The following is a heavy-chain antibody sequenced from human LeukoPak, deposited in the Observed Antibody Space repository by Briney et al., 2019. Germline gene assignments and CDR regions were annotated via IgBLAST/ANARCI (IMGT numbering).Heavy chain of an antibody. CDR2: ISSSGSTI. J-gene: IGHJ4*02. CDR1: GFTVSGNF. V-gene: IGHV3-11*01. Sequence: GGSLRLSCAASGFTVSGNFMSWVRQAPGKGLEWVSYISSSGSTIYYADSVKGRFTISRDNAKNSLYLQMNSLRAEDTAVYYCARDSSGYYRYFDYWGQGTLVTVSS. D-gene: IGHD3-22*01. CDR3: ARDSSGYYRYFDY.